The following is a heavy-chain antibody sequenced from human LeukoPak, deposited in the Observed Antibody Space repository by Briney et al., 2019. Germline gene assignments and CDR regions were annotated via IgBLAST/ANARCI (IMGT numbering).Heavy chain of an antibody. CDR2: ISWNSGSI. D-gene: IGHD3-10*01. CDR3: AKEEGFGEPGYFDY. Sequence: PGGSLRLSCAASGFTFNDYAMHWVRQAPGKGLEWVSGISWNSGSIGYADSVKGRFTISRDNAKNSLYLQMNSLRAEDTALYYCAKEEGFGEPGYFDYWGQGTLVTVSS. CDR1: GFTFNDYA. V-gene: IGHV3-9*01. J-gene: IGHJ4*02.